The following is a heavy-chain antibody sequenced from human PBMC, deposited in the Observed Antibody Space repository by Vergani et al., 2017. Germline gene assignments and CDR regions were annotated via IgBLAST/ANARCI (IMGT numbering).Heavy chain of an antibody. CDR1: GGSISSGSYY. V-gene: IGHV4-61*02. J-gene: IGHJ5*02. CDR3: ARGLIVVVPAAGWFDP. Sequence: QVQLQESGPGLVKPSQTLSLTCTVSGGSISSGSYYWSWIRQPAGKGLEWIGRIYTSGSTNYNPSLKSRVTISVDTSKNQFSLKLSSVTAADTAVYYCARGLIVVVPAAGWFDPWGQGTLVTVSS. D-gene: IGHD2-2*01. CDR2: IYTSGST.